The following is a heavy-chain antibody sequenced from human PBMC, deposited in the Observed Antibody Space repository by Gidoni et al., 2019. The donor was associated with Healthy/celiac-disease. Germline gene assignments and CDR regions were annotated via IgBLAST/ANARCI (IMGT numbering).Heavy chain of an antibody. Sequence: QVQLQQWGAGLLKPSETLSLTCAVYGGSFSGYYWSWIRQPPGKGLEWIGEINHSGSTNYNPSLRSRVTISVDTSKNQFSLKLSSVTAADTAVYYCASHGSRYFDWLGTIPGWFDPWGQGTLVTVSS. J-gene: IGHJ5*02. CDR2: INHSGST. V-gene: IGHV4-34*01. CDR1: GGSFSGYY. D-gene: IGHD3-9*01. CDR3: ASHGSRYFDWLGTIPGWFDP.